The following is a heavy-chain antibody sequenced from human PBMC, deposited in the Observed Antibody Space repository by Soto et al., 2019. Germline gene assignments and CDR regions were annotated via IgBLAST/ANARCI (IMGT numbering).Heavy chain of an antibody. CDR1: GGSFSGYY. Sequence: PSETLSLTCAVYGGSFSGYYWSWIRQPPGKGLEWIGETNHSGSTNYNPSLKSRVTISVDTSKNQFSLKLSSVTAADTAVYYCARVRNYDILTGYYKGCFDYWGQGTLVTVSS. J-gene: IGHJ4*02. CDR2: TNHSGST. V-gene: IGHV4-34*01. D-gene: IGHD3-9*01. CDR3: ARVRNYDILTGYYKGCFDY.